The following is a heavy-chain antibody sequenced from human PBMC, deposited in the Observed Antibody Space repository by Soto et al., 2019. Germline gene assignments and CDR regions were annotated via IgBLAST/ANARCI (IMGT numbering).Heavy chain of an antibody. V-gene: IGHV2-5*02. CDR2: IYWDDDK. CDR3: AHRPPVEYSSSYYFDY. Sequence: QITLKESGPTLVKPTQTLTLTCTFSGFSLSTSGVGVGWIRQPPGKALEWLALIYWDDDKRYSPSLKSRLTITKDTSQNQVVLTMTNMDPADTATYYCAHRPPVEYSSSYYFDYWGQGTLVTVSS. CDR1: GFSLSTSGVG. D-gene: IGHD6-6*01. J-gene: IGHJ4*02.